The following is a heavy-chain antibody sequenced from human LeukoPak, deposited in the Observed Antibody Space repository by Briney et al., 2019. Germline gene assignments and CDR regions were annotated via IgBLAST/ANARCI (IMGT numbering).Heavy chain of an antibody. J-gene: IGHJ4*02. Sequence: GGSLRLSRAASGFTFSSYSMNWVRQAPGKGLEWVSSISSSSSYIYYADSVKGRFTISRDNAKNSLYLQMNSLRAEDTAVYYCARSAYCGGDCYSRGYYFDYWGQGTLVTVSS. CDR3: ARSAYCGGDCYSRGYYFDY. V-gene: IGHV3-21*01. D-gene: IGHD2-21*02. CDR1: GFTFSSYS. CDR2: ISSSSSYI.